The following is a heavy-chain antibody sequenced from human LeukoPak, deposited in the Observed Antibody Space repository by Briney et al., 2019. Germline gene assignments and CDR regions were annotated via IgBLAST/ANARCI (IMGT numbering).Heavy chain of an antibody. J-gene: IGHJ4*02. CDR1: GYSFTTFW. V-gene: IGHV5-51*01. CDR3: ARREEGRDTTCSACLDY. Sequence: GESLKISCKGSGYSFTTFWIGWVRQMPGKGLEWMGIIYPGDSDTRYSPSFQGHVTIAVDKSINTAYLQWSSLKASDTAMYYCARREEGRDTTCSACLDYWGQGTMVTVSS. CDR2: IYPGDSDT. D-gene: IGHD2-2*01.